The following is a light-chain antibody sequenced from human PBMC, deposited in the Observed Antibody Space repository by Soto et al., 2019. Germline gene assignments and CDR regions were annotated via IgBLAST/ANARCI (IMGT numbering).Light chain of an antibody. Sequence: EIMLTQSPSTLSLSPGESATLYCRASQSVSSYLAWYQQKPGQAPRLLIYDASNRATGIPARFSGSGSGTDFTLTISSLEPEDFAVYYCQQRSNWPIPFGQGTRLEI. J-gene: IGKJ5*01. V-gene: IGKV3-11*01. CDR2: DAS. CDR1: QSVSSY. CDR3: QQRSNWPIP.